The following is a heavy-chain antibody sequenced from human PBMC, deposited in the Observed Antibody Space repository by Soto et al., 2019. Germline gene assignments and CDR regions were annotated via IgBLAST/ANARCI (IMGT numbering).Heavy chain of an antibody. V-gene: IGHV1-2*04. Sequence: EASVKVSCKASGYTFTGYYLHWVRQAPGQGLEWMGWINPNSGGTNYAQKFQGWVTMTRDTSISTAYMELSRLRSDDTAVYYCARDLGGYSSSWYKSSYFDYWGQGTLVTVSS. D-gene: IGHD6-13*01. CDR2: INPNSGGT. CDR3: ARDLGGYSSSWYKSSYFDY. CDR1: GYTFTGYY. J-gene: IGHJ4*02.